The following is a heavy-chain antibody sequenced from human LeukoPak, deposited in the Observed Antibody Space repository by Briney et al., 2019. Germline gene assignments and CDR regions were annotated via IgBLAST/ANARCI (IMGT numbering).Heavy chain of an antibody. D-gene: IGHD1-26*01. CDR1: GYTFTSYY. Sequence: GASVKVSCKASGYTFTSYYMHWVRQAPGQGLEWMGIINPSGGSTSYAQKFQGRVTMTRDPSTSTVYMELSSLRSEYTAVYYCARALSPQVGAWTNWFDPWGQGTLVTVSS. CDR2: INPSGGST. CDR3: ARALSPQVGAWTNWFDP. V-gene: IGHV1-46*01. J-gene: IGHJ5*02.